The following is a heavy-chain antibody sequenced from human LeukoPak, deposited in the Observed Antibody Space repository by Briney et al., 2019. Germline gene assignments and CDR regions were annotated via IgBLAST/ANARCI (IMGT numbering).Heavy chain of an antibody. Sequence: LETLSLTCGVFGASFSGYYWSWIRQPPGQGLEWIAEINNSGTTNYNPSLKGRVTISIDTSKNQFSLRLSSVTAADTGVYYCASSRGYTSGLWYHYMDVWGKGTTVTVSS. CDR3: ASSRGYTSGLWYHYMDV. CDR1: GASFSGYY. V-gene: IGHV4-34*01. J-gene: IGHJ6*03. D-gene: IGHD6-25*01. CDR2: INNSGTT.